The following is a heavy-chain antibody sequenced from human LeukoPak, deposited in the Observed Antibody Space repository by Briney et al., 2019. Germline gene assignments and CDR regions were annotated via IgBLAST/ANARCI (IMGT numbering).Heavy chain of an antibody. J-gene: IGHJ5*02. D-gene: IGHD5-12*01. CDR2: TYYRSKYYY. CDR1: GDSFSSNSAT. CDR3: ARSGRVATIPYNWFDP. V-gene: IGHV6-1*01. Sequence: SQTLSLTCAISGDSFSSNSATWNWLRQSPSRGLEWLGSTYYRSKYYYDYAVSVKSLITINPDSSKNQFSLQLNSVTLEDTAVYYCARSGRVATIPYNWFDPWGQGALVTVSS.